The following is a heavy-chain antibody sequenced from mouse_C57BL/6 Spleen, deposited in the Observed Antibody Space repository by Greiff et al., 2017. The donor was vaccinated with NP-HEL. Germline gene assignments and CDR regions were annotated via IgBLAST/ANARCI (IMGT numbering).Heavy chain of an antibody. V-gene: IGHV1-59*01. J-gene: IGHJ3*01. Sequence: QVQLKQPGAELVRPGTSVKLSCKASGYTFTSYWMHWVKQRPGQGLEWIGVIDPSDSYTNYNQKFKGKATLTVDTSSSTAYMQLSSLTSEDSAVYYCARDFVTTVVAEAYWGQGTLVTVSA. CDR1: GYTFTSYW. CDR2: IDPSDSYT. D-gene: IGHD1-1*01. CDR3: ARDFVTTVVAEAY.